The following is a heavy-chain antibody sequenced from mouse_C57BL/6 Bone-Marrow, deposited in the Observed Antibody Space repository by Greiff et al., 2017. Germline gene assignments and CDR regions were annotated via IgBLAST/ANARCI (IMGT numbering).Heavy chain of an antibody. V-gene: IGHV5-17*01. CDR1: GFTFSDYG. CDR2: ISSGSSTI. J-gene: IGHJ3*01. Sequence: EVMLVESGGGLVKPGGSLKLSCAASGFTFSDYGMYWVRQAPEKGLEWVAYISSGSSTIYYADTVKGRFTISRDNAKNTLFLQMTSLRSEDTAMYYCARGPWFAYWGQGTLVTVSA. CDR3: ARGPWFAY.